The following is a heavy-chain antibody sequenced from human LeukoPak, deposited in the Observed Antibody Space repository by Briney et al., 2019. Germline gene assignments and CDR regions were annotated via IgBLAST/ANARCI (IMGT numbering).Heavy chain of an antibody. J-gene: IGHJ4*02. CDR2: ISGSGGNT. Sequence: PGGSLRLSCAASGFIFSSYAMSWVRQAPGKGLEWVSGISGSGGNTYYADSMKGRFTISRDNSKNTLYMQMNSLRADDTAVYYCAKDRGPYSGYDSFFHFWGQGTLLTVSS. CDR3: AKDRGPYSGYDSFFHF. D-gene: IGHD5-12*01. CDR1: GFIFSSYA. V-gene: IGHV3-23*01.